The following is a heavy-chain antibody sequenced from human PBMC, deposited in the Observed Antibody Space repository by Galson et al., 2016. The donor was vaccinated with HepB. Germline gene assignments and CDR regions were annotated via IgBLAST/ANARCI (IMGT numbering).Heavy chain of an antibody. V-gene: IGHV3-74*03. CDR2: ISSDGSFT. CDR1: GFALSSHW. D-gene: IGHD3-9*01. J-gene: IGHJ4*02. CDR3: ASFGIAWSLPY. Sequence: SLRLSCAASGFALSSHWMHWVRQAPGKGLVWVSRISSDGSFTTNMDSVEGRFTISRDNGKSTLYLQMNSLSAEDAAVYYCASFGIAWSLPYWGRGTLVTVSS.